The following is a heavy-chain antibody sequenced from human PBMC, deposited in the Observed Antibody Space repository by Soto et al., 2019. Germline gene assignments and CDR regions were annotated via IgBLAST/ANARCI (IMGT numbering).Heavy chain of an antibody. D-gene: IGHD3-3*01. Sequence: SETLSLTCTVSGDSISSSYWNWIRQAPGKGLEWIGYIDDTGSTNYNPSLKSRVTLSVDPSNNQYSLKLSSVAAADTAVYYCARGVLEWLLRDSYYYYMDVWGKGTTVTVSS. V-gene: IGHV4-59*01. CDR3: ARGVLEWLLRDSYYYYMDV. J-gene: IGHJ6*03. CDR1: GDSISSSY. CDR2: IDDTGST.